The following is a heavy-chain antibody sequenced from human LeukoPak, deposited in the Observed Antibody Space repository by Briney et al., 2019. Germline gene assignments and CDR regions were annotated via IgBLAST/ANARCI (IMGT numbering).Heavy chain of an antibody. CDR1: GYTLTGYL. Sequence: GASVKVSCKASGYTLTGYLIHWVRQAPGQGLEYMGWINPNTGATEYALKFRGRVTMTRDTSTSTASMELSRLRSDDTAVYFCGRDLSNSATWELDHWGQGTLVTVSS. J-gene: IGHJ4*02. D-gene: IGHD6-25*01. CDR2: INPNTGAT. V-gene: IGHV1-2*02. CDR3: GRDLSNSATWELDH.